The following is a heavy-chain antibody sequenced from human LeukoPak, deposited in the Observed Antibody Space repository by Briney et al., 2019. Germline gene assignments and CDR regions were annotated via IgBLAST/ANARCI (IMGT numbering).Heavy chain of an antibody. J-gene: IGHJ6*02. CDR3: AREVGYSYGPFYYYYYGMDV. CDR2: MNPNSGNT. D-gene: IGHD5-18*01. Sequence: ASVKVSCKASGYTFTNYDISWVRQATGQGLEWMGWMNPNSGNTGYAQKFQGRVTMTRNTSISTAYMELSSLRSEDTAVYYCAREVGYSYGPFYYYYYGMDVWGQGTTVTVSS. CDR1: GYTFTNYD. V-gene: IGHV1-8*01.